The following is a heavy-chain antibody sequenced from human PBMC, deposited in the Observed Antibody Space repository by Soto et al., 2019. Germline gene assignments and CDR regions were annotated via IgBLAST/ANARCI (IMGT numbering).Heavy chain of an antibody. J-gene: IGHJ4*02. V-gene: IGHV4-30-2*01. CDR3: ARHEYSSSAFDD. Sequence: SETLSLTCAVSGGSISSGGYSWSWIRQPPGKGLEWIGYIYHSGSTYYNPSLKSRVTISVDRSKNQFSLKLSSVTAADTAVYYCARHEYSSSAFDDWGQGTLVTVSS. CDR1: GGSISSGGYS. CDR2: IYHSGST. D-gene: IGHD6-6*01.